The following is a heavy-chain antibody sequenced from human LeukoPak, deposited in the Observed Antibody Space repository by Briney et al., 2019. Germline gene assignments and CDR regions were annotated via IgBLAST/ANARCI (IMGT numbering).Heavy chain of an antibody. Sequence: SETLSLTCTVSGGSISSYYWSWIRQPPGKGLEWIGYIYYSGSTNYNPSLKSRVTISVDTSKNQFSLKLSSVTAADTAVYYCARLGFGELPYYYYYCGMDVWGQGTTVTVSS. V-gene: IGHV4-59*01. J-gene: IGHJ6*02. CDR1: GGSISSYY. CDR2: IYYSGST. D-gene: IGHD3-10*01. CDR3: ARLGFGELPYYYYYCGMDV.